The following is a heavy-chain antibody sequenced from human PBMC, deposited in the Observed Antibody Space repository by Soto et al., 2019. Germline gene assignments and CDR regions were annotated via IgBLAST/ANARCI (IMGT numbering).Heavy chain of an antibody. CDR2: IIPLFEAK. V-gene: IGHV1-69*13. Sequence: QVQLVQSGDEVKKPGSSMKVSCKASGGTSSSYAINWVRQTPGPGLGLERMGGIIPLFEAKSYAQKFKGRVTISADKSTSTAYMELSSLRSKDTAVYYCAGGRPYYNADSMYYFDYWGQETLVTVSS. CDR1: GGTSSSYA. CDR3: AGGRPYYNADSMYYFDY. J-gene: IGHJ4*02. D-gene: IGHD3-10*01.